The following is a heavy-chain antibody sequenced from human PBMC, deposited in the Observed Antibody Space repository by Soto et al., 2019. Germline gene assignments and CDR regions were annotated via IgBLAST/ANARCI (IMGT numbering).Heavy chain of an antibody. CDR3: ATGGSSFARHRSWFDY. CDR2: IWYDGSNK. Sequence: GGSLRLSCAASGFTFSSYGMHWVRQAPGKGLEWVAVIWYDGSNKYYADSVKGRFTISRDNSKNTLYLQMNSLRAEDTAVYYCATGGSSFARHRSWFDYWGQGTLVTVSS. V-gene: IGHV3-33*01. CDR1: GFTFSSYG. J-gene: IGHJ4*02. D-gene: IGHD6-13*01.